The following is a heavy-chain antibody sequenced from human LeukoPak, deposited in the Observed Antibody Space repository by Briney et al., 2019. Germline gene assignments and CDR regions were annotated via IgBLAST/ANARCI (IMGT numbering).Heavy chain of an antibody. J-gene: IGHJ4*02. D-gene: IGHD3-10*01. CDR1: GGSISTTDRY. Sequence: SETLSLTCTVSGGSISTTDRYWGWVRQPPGKGLEWIGRIYYSGYTYYNQSLKSRVNISGDTSKNQFSLKLSSVTAADTAVYYCAKHYMGSSYNRAVDYWGQGTLVTVSS. V-gene: IGHV4-39*01. CDR2: IYYSGYT. CDR3: AKHYMGSSYNRAVDY.